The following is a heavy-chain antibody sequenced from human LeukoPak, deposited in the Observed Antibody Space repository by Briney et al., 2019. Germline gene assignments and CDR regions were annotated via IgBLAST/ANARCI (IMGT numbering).Heavy chain of an antibody. CDR3: ARERKAVAPGYFDY. D-gene: IGHD6-19*01. CDR1: GYTFTGYY. CDR2: INPNSGGT. Sequence: ASVKVSCKASGYTFTGYYMHWVRQAPGQGLEWMGWINPNSGGTNYAQKFQGRVTMTRDTSITTVYMELSGLKSDDTALYFCARERKAVAPGYFDYWGQGTLVTVSS. J-gene: IGHJ4*02. V-gene: IGHV1-2*02.